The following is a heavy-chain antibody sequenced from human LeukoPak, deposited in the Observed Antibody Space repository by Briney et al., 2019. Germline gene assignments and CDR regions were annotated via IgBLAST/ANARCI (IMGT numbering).Heavy chain of an antibody. J-gene: IGHJ3*02. CDR3: ARDEASYYDSSGYYAFDI. D-gene: IGHD3-22*01. V-gene: IGHV3-20*04. CDR2: INWNGGST. CDR1: GFTFDDYG. Sequence: GGSLRLSCAASGFTFDDYGMSWVRQAPGKGLEWVSGINWNGGSTGYADSVKGRFTISRDNAKNSLYLQMNSLRAEDTALYYCARDEASYYDSSGYYAFDIWGQGTVVTVSS.